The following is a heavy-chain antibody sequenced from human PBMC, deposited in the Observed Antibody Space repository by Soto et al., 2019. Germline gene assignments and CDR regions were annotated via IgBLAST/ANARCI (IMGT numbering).Heavy chain of an antibody. CDR3: ARFYGDYEGLDY. CDR1: GFTFSSYS. V-gene: IGHV3-21*01. J-gene: IGHJ4*02. D-gene: IGHD4-17*01. CDR2: ISSSSYI. Sequence: GGSLRLSCAASGFTFSSYSMNWVRQAPGKGLEWVSSISSSSYIYYADSVKGRFTITRDNAKNSLYLQMNSLRAEDTAVYYCARFYGDYEGLDYWGQGTLVTVSS.